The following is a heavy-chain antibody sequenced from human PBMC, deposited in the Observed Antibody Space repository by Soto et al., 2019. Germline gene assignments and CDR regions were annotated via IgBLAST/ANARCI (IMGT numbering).Heavy chain of an antibody. CDR3: ARDRLPRGGDRIAAASNWFDP. CDR1: GGSISSGGYY. Sequence: SETLSLTCTVFGGSISSGGYYWSWIRQHPGKGLEWIGYIYYSGSTYYNPSLKSRVTISVDTSKNQFSLKLSSVTAADTAVYYCARDRLPRGGDRIAAASNWFDPWGQGTLVTVS. J-gene: IGHJ5*02. D-gene: IGHD6-13*01. CDR2: IYYSGST. V-gene: IGHV4-31*03.